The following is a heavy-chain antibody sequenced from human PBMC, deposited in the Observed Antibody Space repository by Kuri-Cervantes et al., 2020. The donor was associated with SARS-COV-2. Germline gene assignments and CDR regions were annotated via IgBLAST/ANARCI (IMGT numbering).Heavy chain of an antibody. CDR3: ARDREGYSSSWYGIDY. CDR1: GGSISSYY. CDR2: IYYSGST. V-gene: IGHV4-59*01. Sequence: GSLRLSCAVYGGSISSYYWSWIRQPPGKGLEWIGYIYYSGSTNYNPSLKSRVTISVDTSKNQFSLKLSSVTAADTAVYYCARDREGYSSSWYGIDYWGQGTLVTVSS. D-gene: IGHD6-13*01. J-gene: IGHJ4*02.